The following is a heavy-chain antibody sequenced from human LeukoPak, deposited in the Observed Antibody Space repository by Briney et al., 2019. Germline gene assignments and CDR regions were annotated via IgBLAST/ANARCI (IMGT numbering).Heavy chain of an antibody. D-gene: IGHD3-22*01. Sequence: ASVKVSCKASVYTFTSYGISWVRQAPGQGLEWVGWISAYNGNTNYAQKLQGRVTMTTDTSTSTAYMELRSLRSDDTAVYYCARDRYYDSSGYRYFQHWGQGTLVTVSS. CDR2: ISAYNGNT. CDR3: ARDRYYDSSGYRYFQH. V-gene: IGHV1-18*01. J-gene: IGHJ1*01. CDR1: VYTFTSYG.